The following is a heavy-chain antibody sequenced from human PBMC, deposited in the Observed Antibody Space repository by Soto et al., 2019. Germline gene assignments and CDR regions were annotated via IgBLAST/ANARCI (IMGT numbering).Heavy chain of an antibody. CDR3: ARAQVYGDYDY. D-gene: IGHD4-17*01. CDR2: INAGNGNT. J-gene: IGHJ4*02. CDR1: GYTFTSYA. Sequence: ASVKVSCKASGYTFTSYAMHWVRQAPGQRLEWMGWINAGNGNTKYSQKFQGRVTITRDTSASTAYMELSSLRSEDAAVYYCARAQVYGDYDYWGQGTLVTVSS. V-gene: IGHV1-3*01.